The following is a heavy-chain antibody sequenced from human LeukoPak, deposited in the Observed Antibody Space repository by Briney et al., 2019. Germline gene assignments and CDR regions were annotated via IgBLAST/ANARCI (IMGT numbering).Heavy chain of an antibody. V-gene: IGHV3-30-3*02. CDR1: GFTFSSYA. CDR3: AKISQNNIVVVVAATGGGWYFDY. D-gene: IGHD2-15*01. CDR2: ISYDGSNK. Sequence: PGGSLRLSCAASGFTFSSYAMHWVRQAPGKGLEWVAVISYDGSNKYYADSVKGRFTISRDNSKNTLYLQMNSLRAEDTAVYYCAKISQNNIVVVVAATGGGWYFDYWGQGTLVTVSS. J-gene: IGHJ4*02.